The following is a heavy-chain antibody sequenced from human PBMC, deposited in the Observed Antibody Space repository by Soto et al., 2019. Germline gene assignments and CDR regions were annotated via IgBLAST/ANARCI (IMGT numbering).Heavy chain of an antibody. CDR2: INPRAGST. Sequence: QVQLVQSGAEVKKPGASVKVSCQASGYTFTSNFIHWVRQAPGQGLEWMGEINPRAGSTTYAQKFQGSLTVTRDTSTSTVYMTLSSLTSDDTAVYYCTRLRLLKGAFDVWGQGTMVTVSS. CDR1: GYTFTSNF. V-gene: IGHV1-46*03. J-gene: IGHJ3*01. CDR3: TRLRLLKGAFDV.